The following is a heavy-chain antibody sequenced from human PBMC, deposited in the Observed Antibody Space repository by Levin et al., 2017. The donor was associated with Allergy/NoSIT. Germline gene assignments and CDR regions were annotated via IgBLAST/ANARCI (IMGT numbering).Heavy chain of an antibody. D-gene: IGHD3-10*01. CDR2: ISSSSSTI. J-gene: IGHJ6*02. CDR3: ARDRFMVRGFFPDYGMDV. Sequence: GGSLRLSCAASGFTFSSYSMNWVRQAPGKGLEWVSYISSSSSTIYYADSVKGRFTISRDNAKNSLYLQMNSLRDEDTAVYYCARDRFMVRGFFPDYGMDVWGQGTTVTVSS. V-gene: IGHV3-48*02. CDR1: GFTFSSYS.